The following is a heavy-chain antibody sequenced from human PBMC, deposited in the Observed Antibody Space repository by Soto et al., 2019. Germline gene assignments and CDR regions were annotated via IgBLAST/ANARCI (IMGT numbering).Heavy chain of an antibody. D-gene: IGHD3-22*01. Sequence: GGSLRLSWAASGFTFRSHDMHWVRQAPGKGLEWVAVIPYDGSNKYYADSVKGRFTISRDNSKNTLYLQMNSLRAEDTAVYYCAKGTYYYDSSDAFDIWGQGTMVTVSS. CDR2: IPYDGSNK. CDR1: GFTFRSHD. CDR3: AKGTYYYDSSDAFDI. J-gene: IGHJ3*02. V-gene: IGHV3-30*18.